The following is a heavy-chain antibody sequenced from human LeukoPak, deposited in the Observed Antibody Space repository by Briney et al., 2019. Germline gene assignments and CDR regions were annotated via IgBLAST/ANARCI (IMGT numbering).Heavy chain of an antibody. CDR2: ISSRSSYI. Sequence: GGSLRLSCAASGFTFSDYTMNWVRQAPGKGLEWVSSISSRSSYIYYADSVKGRFTISRDNAKNSLYLQMNSLRAEDTAVYYCARDLYGSGSDFDYWGQGTLVTVSS. V-gene: IGHV3-21*01. J-gene: IGHJ4*02. D-gene: IGHD3-10*01. CDR1: GFTFSDYT. CDR3: ARDLYGSGSDFDY.